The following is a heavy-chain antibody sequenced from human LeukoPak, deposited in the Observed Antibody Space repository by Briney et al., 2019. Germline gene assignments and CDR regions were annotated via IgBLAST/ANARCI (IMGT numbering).Heavy chain of an antibody. J-gene: IGHJ4*02. CDR3: ASGLELLGGGFFDY. Sequence: PGGSLRLSCAASGFTVSSNYMSWVRQAPGKGLEWVSVIYSGGSTYYADSVKGRFTVSRDNSKNTLYLQMNSLRAEDTAVYCCASGLELLGGGFFDYWGQGTLVTVSS. CDR2: IYSGGST. D-gene: IGHD1-26*01. V-gene: IGHV3-66*02. CDR1: GFTVSSNY.